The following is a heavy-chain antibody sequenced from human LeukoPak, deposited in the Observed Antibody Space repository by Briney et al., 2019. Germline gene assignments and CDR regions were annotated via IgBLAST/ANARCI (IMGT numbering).Heavy chain of an antibody. CDR3: ATTTYGSGSYYIGY. Sequence: GGSLRLSCAASGFTFSSFWMSWVRQAPGKGLEWVSVIYSGGGTYYADSVKGRFTISRDNSKNTLYLQMNSLRAEDTAVYYCATTTYGSGSYYIGYWGQGTLVTVSS. CDR2: IYSGGGT. D-gene: IGHD3-10*01. V-gene: IGHV3-53*01. CDR1: GFTFSSFW. J-gene: IGHJ4*02.